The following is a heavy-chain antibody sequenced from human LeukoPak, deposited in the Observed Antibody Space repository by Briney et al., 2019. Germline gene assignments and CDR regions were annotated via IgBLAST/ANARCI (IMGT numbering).Heavy chain of an antibody. CDR2: ITTSSSYI. Sequence: GGSLRLSCAASGFTFSSYSMNWVRQAPGKGLEWVSSITTSSSYIYYADSVKGRFTIPRDNAKNSLYLHMNSLRAEDTAVYYCARYRFVVGATDSFDIWGQGTMVTVSS. V-gene: IGHV3-21*01. CDR3: ARYRFVVGATDSFDI. D-gene: IGHD1-26*01. J-gene: IGHJ3*02. CDR1: GFTFSSYS.